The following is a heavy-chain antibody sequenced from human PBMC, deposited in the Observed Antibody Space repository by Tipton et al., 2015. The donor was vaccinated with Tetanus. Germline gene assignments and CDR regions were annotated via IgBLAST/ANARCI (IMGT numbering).Heavy chain of an antibody. CDR2: IYYSGST. CDR3: ARLPETNYYDSSGPPRWFDP. J-gene: IGHJ5*02. D-gene: IGHD3-22*01. CDR1: GGSISSSSYY. Sequence: TLSLTCTVSGGSISSSSYYWGWIRQPPGKGLEWIGSIYYSGSTYYNPSLKSRVTISVDTPKNQFSLKLSSVTAADTAVYYCARLPETNYYDSSGPPRWFDPWGQGTLVTVSS. V-gene: IGHV4-39*01.